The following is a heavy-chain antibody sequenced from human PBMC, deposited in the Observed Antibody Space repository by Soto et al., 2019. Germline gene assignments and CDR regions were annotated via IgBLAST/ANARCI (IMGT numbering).Heavy chain of an antibody. V-gene: IGHV5-51*01. CDR3: ARILGYCSSTSCPGGYYCYGMDF. CDR2: IYPGDSDT. J-gene: IGHJ6*04. CDR1: GYSFTSYL. D-gene: IGHD2-2*01. Sequence: PGESLKISCKGSGYSFTSYLIGWVRQMPWKGLEWMVIIYPGDSDTRYSPSFQGQVTISADKSISTAYLQWSSLKASDTAMYYCARILGYCSSTSCPGGYYCYGMDFGGKGTPVTFSS.